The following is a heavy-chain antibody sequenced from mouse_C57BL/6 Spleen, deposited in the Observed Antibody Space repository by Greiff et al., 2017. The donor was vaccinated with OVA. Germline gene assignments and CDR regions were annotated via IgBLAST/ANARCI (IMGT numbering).Heavy chain of an antibody. D-gene: IGHD1-1*01. J-gene: IGHJ2*01. CDR2: IDPSDSYT. CDR3: ARSATVVATDYFDY. CDR1: GYTFTSYW. Sequence: QVQLQQPGAELVKPGASVKLSCKASGYTFTSYWMQWVKQRPGQGLEWIGEIDPSDSYTNYNHKFKGKATLTVDTSSSTAYMQLSSLTSEDSAVYYCARSATVVATDYFDYWGQGTTLTVSS. V-gene: IGHV1-50*01.